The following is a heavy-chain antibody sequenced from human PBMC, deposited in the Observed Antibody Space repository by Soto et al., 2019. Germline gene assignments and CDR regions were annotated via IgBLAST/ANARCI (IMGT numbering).Heavy chain of an antibody. CDR2: IYWNDDK. Sequence: QITLKESGPTLVKPTQTLTLTCTFSGFSLSTSGVGVGWIRQPPGKALEWLALIYWNDDKRYSPSLKSRLTTTTDPTKYSVVLTRTNMAPLETPNYSWAHRAEDSYCFSGTNWCPPGAQ. V-gene: IGHV2-5*01. CDR3: AHRAEDSYCFSGTNWCPP. D-gene: IGHD5-18*01. J-gene: IGHJ5*02. CDR1: GFSLSTSGVG.